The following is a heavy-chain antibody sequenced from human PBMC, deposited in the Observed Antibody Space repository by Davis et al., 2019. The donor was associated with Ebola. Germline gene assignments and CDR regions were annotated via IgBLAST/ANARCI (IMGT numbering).Heavy chain of an antibody. CDR1: GGTFSTYA. V-gene: IGHV1-2*06. CDR2: INPNSGGT. Sequence: ASVKVSCKASGGTFSTYAISWVRQAPGQGLEWMGRINPNSGGTNYAQKFQGRVTMTRDTSISTAYMELSRLKSDDAAVYFCARGGISMIVVPRDYYYGMDVWGQGTTVTVSS. J-gene: IGHJ6*02. CDR3: ARGGISMIVVPRDYYYGMDV. D-gene: IGHD3-22*01.